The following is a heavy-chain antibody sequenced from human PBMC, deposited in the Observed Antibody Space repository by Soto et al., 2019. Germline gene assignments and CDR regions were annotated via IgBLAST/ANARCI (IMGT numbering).Heavy chain of an antibody. V-gene: IGHV5-10-1*01. Sequence: PGESLKISCKGSGYSFTSYWISWVRQMPGKGLEWMGRIDPSDSYTNYSPSFQGHVTISADKSISTAYLQWSSLKASDTAMYYCARRPIFGVVTNYYYYYGMDVCGQVTTFTVSS. CDR1: GYSFTSYW. D-gene: IGHD3-3*01. CDR3: ARRPIFGVVTNYYYYYGMDV. J-gene: IGHJ6*02. CDR2: IDPSDSYT.